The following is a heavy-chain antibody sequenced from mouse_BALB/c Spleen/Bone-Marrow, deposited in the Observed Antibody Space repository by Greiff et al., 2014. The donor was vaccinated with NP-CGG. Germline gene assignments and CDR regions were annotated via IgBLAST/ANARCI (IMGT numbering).Heavy chain of an antibody. CDR2: IYPGDGDT. J-gene: IGHJ4*01. V-gene: IGHV1-87*01. Sequence: LVESGAELARPGASVKLSCKASGYTLTSYWMQWVKQRPGQGLEWIGAIYPGDGDTRYNQKFKGKATLTADKSSSTAYMQLSSLASEDSAVYYCARTTMITTGGYYAMDYWGQGTSVTVSS. CDR1: GYTLTSYW. CDR3: ARTTMITTGGYYAMDY. D-gene: IGHD2-4*01.